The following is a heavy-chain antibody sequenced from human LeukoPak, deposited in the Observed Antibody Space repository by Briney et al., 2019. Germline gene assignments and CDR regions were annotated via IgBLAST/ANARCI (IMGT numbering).Heavy chain of an antibody. D-gene: IGHD3-22*01. J-gene: IGHJ4*02. V-gene: IGHV1-2*06. CDR1: GYTFTGYY. CDR2: INPNSGGT. Sequence: GASVKVSCKASGYTFTGYYMHWVRQAPGQGLEWMGRINPNSGGTNYAQKFQGRVTMTRDTSISTAYMELSRLRSDDTAVYYCARVGYDSSDSTNSNFDYWGQGTLVTVSS. CDR3: ARVGYDSSDSTNSNFDY.